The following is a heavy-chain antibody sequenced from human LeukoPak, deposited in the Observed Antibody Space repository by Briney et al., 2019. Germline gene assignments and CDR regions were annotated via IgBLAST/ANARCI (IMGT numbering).Heavy chain of an antibody. CDR2: MNPNSGNT. CDR1: GYTFTSYN. D-gene: IGHD6-19*01. Sequence: ASVKVSCKASGYTFTSYNINWVRQATGQGLEWMGWMNPNSGNTGYAQKFQGRVTMTRHTSISTAYMELSSLRSEDTATYYCARAEAMAGTNWFDPWGQGTRVTVSS. V-gene: IGHV1-8*01. CDR3: ARAEAMAGTNWFDP. J-gene: IGHJ5*02.